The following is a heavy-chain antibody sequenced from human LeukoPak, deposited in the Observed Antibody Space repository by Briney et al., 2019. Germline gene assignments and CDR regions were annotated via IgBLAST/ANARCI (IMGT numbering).Heavy chain of an antibody. CDR3: ARARYYDSSGYPHYYYNYMDV. J-gene: IGHJ6*03. D-gene: IGHD3-22*01. CDR1: GGSISSYY. V-gene: IGHV4-4*07. Sequence: PSETLSLTCTVSGGSISSYYWSWIRQPAGKGLEWIGRIYTSGSTNYNPSLKSRVTMSVDTSKNQFSLKLSSVTAADTAVYYCARARYYDSSGYPHYYYNYMDVWGKGTTVTVSS. CDR2: IYTSGST.